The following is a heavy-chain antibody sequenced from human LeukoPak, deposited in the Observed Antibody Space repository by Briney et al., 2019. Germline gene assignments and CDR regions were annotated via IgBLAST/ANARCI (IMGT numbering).Heavy chain of an antibody. CDR2: IYYSGST. V-gene: IGHV4-39*07. J-gene: IGHJ4*02. CDR1: GDSISSSSYY. CDR3: AGYYTSFDY. D-gene: IGHD1-26*01. Sequence: PSETLSLTCSVSGDSISSSSYYWGWIRQPPGKGLEWIGSIYYSGSTHYNPSLKSRVTISEDTSKNQFSLKLSSVTAADTAVYYCAGYYTSFDYWGQGTLVTVSS.